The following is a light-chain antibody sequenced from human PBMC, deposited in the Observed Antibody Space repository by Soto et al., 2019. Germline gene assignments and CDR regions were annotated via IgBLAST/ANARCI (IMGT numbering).Light chain of an antibody. CDR2: DVG. Sequence: QSALTQPASVSGSPGHSITIFCTGTHSDIGNYNYVSWYQHLPGKAPKLMIYDVGSRPSGVSSRFSGSKSGNTASLAISGLQAEDEADYYCNSYREDHPRFYVFGTGTKVTVL. CDR1: HSDIGNYNY. CDR3: NSYREDHPRFYV. V-gene: IGLV2-14*03. J-gene: IGLJ1*01.